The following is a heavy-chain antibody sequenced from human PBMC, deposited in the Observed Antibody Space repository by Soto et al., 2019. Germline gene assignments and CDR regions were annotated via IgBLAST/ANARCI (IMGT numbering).Heavy chain of an antibody. CDR2: IDYNGVT. Sequence: SETLSLTCTVSGGSIYRSGYYWGWIRQPPGRGLEWIGNIDYNGVTYSNPSLKGRVTISRDTSKNQFSLKLTSVTAADTALYYCGKVLVGAAGHTDSDSWGPGTLVTVSS. CDR3: GKVLVGAAGHTDSDS. D-gene: IGHD2-15*01. V-gene: IGHV4-39*01. CDR1: GGSIYRSGYY. J-gene: IGHJ4*02.